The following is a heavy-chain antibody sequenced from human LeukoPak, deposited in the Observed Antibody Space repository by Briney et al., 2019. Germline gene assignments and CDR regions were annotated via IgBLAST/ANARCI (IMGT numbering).Heavy chain of an antibody. Sequence: SETLSLTCAVYGGSFSGYYWSWIRQPPGKGLEWIGEINHSGSTNYNPSLKSRVTISVDTSKNQFSLKLSSVTAADTAVYYCARSPRYRSSTSCYAIDYWGQGTLVTVSS. CDR1: GGSFSGYY. D-gene: IGHD2-2*01. V-gene: IGHV4-34*01. CDR2: INHSGST. CDR3: ARSPRYRSSTSCYAIDY. J-gene: IGHJ4*02.